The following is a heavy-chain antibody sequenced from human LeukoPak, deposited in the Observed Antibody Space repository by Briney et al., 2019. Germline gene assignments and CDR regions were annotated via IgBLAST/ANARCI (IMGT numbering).Heavy chain of an antibody. CDR2: IYTSGST. CDR1: GGSISSCY. D-gene: IGHD6-13*01. CDR3: ARAKYSSSWYTAPYYFDY. J-gene: IGHJ4*02. V-gene: IGHV4-4*09. Sequence: SETLSLTCTVSGGSISSCYWSWIRQPPGKGLEWIGYIYTSGSTNYNPSLKSRVTISVDTSKNQFSLKLSSVTAADTAVYYCARAKYSSSWYTAPYYFDYWGQGTLVTVSS.